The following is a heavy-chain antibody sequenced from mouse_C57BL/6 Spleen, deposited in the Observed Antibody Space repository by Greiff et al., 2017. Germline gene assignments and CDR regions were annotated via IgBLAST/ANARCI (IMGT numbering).Heavy chain of an antibody. V-gene: IGHV5-16*01. J-gene: IGHJ4*01. CDR3: ARAVYDGYFYAMDY. CDR2: INYDGSST. CDR1: GFTFSDYY. D-gene: IGHD2-3*01. Sequence: EVKVVESEGGLVQPGSSMKLSCTASGFTFSDYYMAWVRQVPEKGLEWVANINYDGSSTYYLDSLKSRFIISRDNAKNILYLQMSSLKSEDTATYYCARAVYDGYFYAMDYWGQGTSVTVSS.